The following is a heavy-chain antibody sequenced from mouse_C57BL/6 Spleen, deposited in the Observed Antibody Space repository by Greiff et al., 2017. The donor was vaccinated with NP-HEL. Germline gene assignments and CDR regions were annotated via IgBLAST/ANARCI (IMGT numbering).Heavy chain of an antibody. D-gene: IGHD2-4*01. J-gene: IGHJ4*01. V-gene: IGHV1-82*01. Sequence: VQGVESGPELVKPGASVKISCKASGYAFSSSWMNWVKQRPGKGLEWIGRIYPGDGDTNYNGKFKGKATLTADKSSSTAYMQLSSLTSEDSAVYFCARDDYWYAMDYWGQGTSVTVSS. CDR3: ARDDYWYAMDY. CDR1: GYAFSSSW. CDR2: IYPGDGDT.